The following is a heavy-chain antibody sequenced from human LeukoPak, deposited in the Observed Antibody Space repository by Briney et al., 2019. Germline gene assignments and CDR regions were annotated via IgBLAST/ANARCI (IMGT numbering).Heavy chain of an antibody. CDR1: GFTFKDYG. CDR3: AKHLRATNTYIFFGLDV. J-gene: IGHJ6*02. V-gene: IGHV3-9*01. CDR2: INWNGGGT. Sequence: PGGSLRLSCAATGFTFKDYGMHSVRQPPGKGLEWVSGINWNGGGTDYADSVKGPFTISRDNAKNSLYLQMTSLRPEDTALYYCAKHLRATNTYIFFGLDVWGQGTTVTVSS. D-gene: IGHD1-26*01.